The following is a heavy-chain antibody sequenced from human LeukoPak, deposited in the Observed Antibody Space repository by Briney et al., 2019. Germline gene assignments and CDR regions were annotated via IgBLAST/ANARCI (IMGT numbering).Heavy chain of an antibody. CDR1: GGSFSGYY. V-gene: IGHV4-34*01. CDR2: INHSGST. J-gene: IGHJ4*02. CDR3: ARALYCSGGSCYSYYFDY. D-gene: IGHD2-15*01. Sequence: PSETLSLTCAVYGGSFSGYYWSWIRQPPGKGLEWIGEINHSGSTNYNPSLKSRVTISVDTSKNQFSLKLSSVTAADTAVYYCARALYCSGGSCYSYYFDYWGQGTLVTVSS.